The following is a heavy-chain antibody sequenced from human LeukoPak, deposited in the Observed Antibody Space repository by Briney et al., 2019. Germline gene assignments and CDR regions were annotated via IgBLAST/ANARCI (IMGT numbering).Heavy chain of an antibody. V-gene: IGHV4-59*01. CDR3: ARVYGSGYDFRGAFDI. CDR2: IYYSGSS. D-gene: IGHD5-12*01. CDR1: DDSITIYY. Sequence: KTSETLSLTCSVSDDSITIYYWTWIRQPPGKGLEWIGYIYYSGSSNYNPSLKSRVTISVDTSKNQFSLKLSSVTAADTAVYYCARVYGSGYDFRGAFDIWGQGTMVTVSS. J-gene: IGHJ3*02.